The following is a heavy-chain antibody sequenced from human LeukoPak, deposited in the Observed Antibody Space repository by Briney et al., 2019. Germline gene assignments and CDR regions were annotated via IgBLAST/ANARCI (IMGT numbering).Heavy chain of an antibody. Sequence: GGSLRFSCAASGFTFSSYGMHWVRQAPGKGLEWVAFIRYDGSNKYYADSVKGRFTISRDNSKNTLYLQMNSLRAEDTAVYYCAKDVSSGWYYFDYWGQGTLVTVSS. CDR2: IRYDGSNK. CDR3: AKDVSSGWYYFDY. D-gene: IGHD6-19*01. CDR1: GFTFSSYG. J-gene: IGHJ4*02. V-gene: IGHV3-30*02.